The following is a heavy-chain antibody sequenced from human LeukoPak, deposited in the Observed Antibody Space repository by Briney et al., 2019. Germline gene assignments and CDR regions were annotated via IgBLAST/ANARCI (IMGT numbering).Heavy chain of an antibody. CDR2: ISSTSNSI. D-gene: IGHD6-13*01. V-gene: IGHV3-48*02. J-gene: IGHJ4*02. Sequence: GGSLRLSCAASGFIFSSHSMHWVRQAPGRGLEWISYISSTSNSIRYADSVKGRFTISGDNAKKSLYLQMNSLRDEDTAVYYCARSYSSTLGGDYWGQGTLVTVSS. CDR1: GFIFSSHS. CDR3: ARSYSSTLGGDY.